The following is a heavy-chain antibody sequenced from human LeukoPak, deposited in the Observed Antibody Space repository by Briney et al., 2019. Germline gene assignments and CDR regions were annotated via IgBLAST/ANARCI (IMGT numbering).Heavy chain of an antibody. V-gene: IGHV3-20*04. CDR3: ARADGGYALYYYYMDV. CDR1: GFTFDDYG. J-gene: IGHJ6*03. Sequence: GGSLRLSCAASGFTFDDYGMSWVRHAPGKGLEWVSGINWNGGSTGYADSVKGRFTISRDNAKNSLYLQMNSLRAEDTALYYCARADGGYALYYYYMDVWGKGTTVTVSS. CDR2: INWNGGST. D-gene: IGHD5-12*01.